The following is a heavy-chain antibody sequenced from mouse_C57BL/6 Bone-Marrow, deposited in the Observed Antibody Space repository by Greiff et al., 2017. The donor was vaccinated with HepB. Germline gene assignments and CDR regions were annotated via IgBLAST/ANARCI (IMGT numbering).Heavy chain of an antibody. CDR1: GFTFSDYG. J-gene: IGHJ2*01. CDR3: ARPQLLLFDY. D-gene: IGHD1-1*01. Sequence: EVQLVESGGGLVKPGGSLKLSCAASGFTFSDYGMHWVRQSPEKGLEWVAYISSGSSTIYYADTVKGRFTISRDNAKNTLFLQMTSLRSEDTAMYYCARPQLLLFDYWGQGTTLTVSS. V-gene: IGHV5-17*01. CDR2: ISSGSSTI.